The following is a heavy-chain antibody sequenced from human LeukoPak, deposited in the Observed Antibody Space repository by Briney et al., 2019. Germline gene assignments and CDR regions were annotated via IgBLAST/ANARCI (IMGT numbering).Heavy chain of an antibody. V-gene: IGHV3-15*07. CDR1: HFTFTNRW. D-gene: IGHD1-7*01. CDR2: IASNTDGGTT. CDR3: TTRTTTTIY. Sequence: GGSLRLSCAASHFTFTNRWMNWVRQAPGKGLEWVGRIASNTDGGTTDYAAPVKGRFTISRDDSKNALYLQMNSLKSEDTALYYCTTRTTTTIYWGQGTLVTVSS. J-gene: IGHJ4*02.